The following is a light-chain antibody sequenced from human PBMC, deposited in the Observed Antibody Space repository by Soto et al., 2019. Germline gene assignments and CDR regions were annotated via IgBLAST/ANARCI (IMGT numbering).Light chain of an antibody. CDR2: GAS. Sequence: VMNQSPATLIVSQGEGAILSCMASQSVSSKLAWYQQKPGQAPRLLIYGASTRATGIPARFSGSGSGTDFTLIISSLQSEDAAVYYCQQYNNWPWTFGQGTKVDI. CDR3: QQYNNWPWT. V-gene: IGKV3-15*01. J-gene: IGKJ1*01. CDR1: QSVSSK.